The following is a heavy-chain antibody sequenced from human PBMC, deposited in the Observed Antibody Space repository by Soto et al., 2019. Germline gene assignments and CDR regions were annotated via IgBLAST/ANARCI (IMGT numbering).Heavy chain of an antibody. D-gene: IGHD2-15*01. J-gene: IGHJ6*02. CDR2: ICCDGSNK. V-gene: IGHV3-33*01. Sequence: QVQLVESGGGVVQPGRSLRLSCAASGFTFSSYGMHWVRQAPGKGLEWVAVICCDGSNKYYADSVKGRFTISRDNSKNTLYLQMKSLIAEDTAVYYCARKGHCSGGSCYQYYYYGMDVWGQCTTVTVSS. CDR1: GFTFSSYG. CDR3: ARKGHCSGGSCYQYYYYGMDV.